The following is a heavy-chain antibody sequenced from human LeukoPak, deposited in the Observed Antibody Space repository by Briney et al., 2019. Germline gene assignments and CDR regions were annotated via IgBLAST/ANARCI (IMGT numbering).Heavy chain of an antibody. Sequence: ASVKVSCKASGYTFTDYYIHWVRQAPGQGLEYMGWISPESGGTNYAQRFQGRVTMTRDTSISTAYMELSRLRSDDTAVYYCARDLNRETYYFDYWGQGTLVTVSS. D-gene: IGHD1-26*01. V-gene: IGHV1-2*02. CDR3: ARDLNRETYYFDY. CDR1: GYTFTDYY. CDR2: ISPESGGT. J-gene: IGHJ4*02.